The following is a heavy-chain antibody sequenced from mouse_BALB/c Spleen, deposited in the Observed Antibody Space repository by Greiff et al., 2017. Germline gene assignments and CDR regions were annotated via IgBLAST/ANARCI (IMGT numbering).Heavy chain of an antibody. J-gene: IGHJ4*01. V-gene: IGHV1S81*02. Sequence: VQLQQPGAELVTPGASVKLSCKASGYTFTSYYMYWVKQRPGQGLEWIGGINPSNGGTNFNEKFKSKATLTVDKASSTAYMQLSSLTSEDSAVYDGTRVHYYAMDYWGQGTSVTVSS. CDR3: TRVHYYAMDY. CDR1: GYTFTSYY. CDR2: INPSNGGT.